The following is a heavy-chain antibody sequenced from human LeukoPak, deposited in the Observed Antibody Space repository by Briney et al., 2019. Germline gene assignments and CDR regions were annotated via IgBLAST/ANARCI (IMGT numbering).Heavy chain of an antibody. Sequence: PSETLSLTCAVYGGSFSGYYWGWIRQPPGKGLEWIGEINHSGSTNYNPSLKSRVTISVDTSKNQFSLKLSSVTAADTAVYYCARGRGYSSGWYARAHAFDIWGQGTMVTVSS. V-gene: IGHV4-34*01. J-gene: IGHJ3*02. CDR2: INHSGST. CDR3: ARGRGYSSGWYARAHAFDI. D-gene: IGHD6-19*01. CDR1: GGSFSGYY.